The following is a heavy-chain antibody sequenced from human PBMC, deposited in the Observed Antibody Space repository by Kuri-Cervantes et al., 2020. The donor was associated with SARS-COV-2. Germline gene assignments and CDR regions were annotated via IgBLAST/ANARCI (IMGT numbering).Heavy chain of an antibody. CDR2: IWYDGSNK. CDR1: GFTFSSYG. V-gene: IGHV3-33*06. J-gene: IGHJ4*02. Sequence: GGSLRLSCAASGFTFSSYGMHWVRQAPGKGLEWVAVIWYDGSNKYYADSVKGRFTISRDNSKNTLYLQMNSLRAEDTAVYYCAKDLYGVVVAATGFDYWGQGTLVTVSS. D-gene: IGHD2-15*01. CDR3: AKDLYGVVVAATGFDY.